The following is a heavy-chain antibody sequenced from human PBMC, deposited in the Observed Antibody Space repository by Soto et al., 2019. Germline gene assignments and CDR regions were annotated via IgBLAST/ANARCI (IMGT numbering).Heavy chain of an antibody. CDR1: GYTFTSYG. D-gene: IGHD5-12*01. CDR2: ISAYNGNT. CDR3: ARGGYGGYDWPLYYYGMDV. V-gene: IGHV1-18*01. J-gene: IGHJ6*02. Sequence: ASVKVSCKASGYTFTSYGISWVRQAPGQGLEWMGWISAYNGNTNYAQKLQGRVTMTTDTSTSTAYMELRSLRSDDTAVYYCARGGYGGYDWPLYYYGMDVWGQGTTVTVSS.